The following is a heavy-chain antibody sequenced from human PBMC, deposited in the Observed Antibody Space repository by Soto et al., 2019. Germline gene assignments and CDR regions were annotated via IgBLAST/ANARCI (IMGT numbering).Heavy chain of an antibody. Sequence: QVQLQESGPGLVKPSQTLSLTCTVSGGSISSGGYYWSWIRQHPGKGLEWLGYIYYSGSTYYNPSLKSRVTISVDTSKNQFSLKLSSVTAADTAVYYCARESVDLFGVGPYYYYYGMDVWGQGTTVTVSS. CDR1: GGSISSGGYY. D-gene: IGHD3-3*01. CDR3: ARESVDLFGVGPYYYYYGMDV. CDR2: IYYSGST. V-gene: IGHV4-31*03. J-gene: IGHJ6*02.